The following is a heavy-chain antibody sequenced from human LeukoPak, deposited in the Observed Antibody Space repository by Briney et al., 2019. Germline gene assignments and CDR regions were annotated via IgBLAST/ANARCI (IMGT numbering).Heavy chain of an antibody. CDR1: GYPFTPFS. CDR2: INPGIFTT. J-gene: IGHJ4*02. Sequence: ASVKLSCKQGGYPFTPFSFNCVRKAPGQGPEWMAIINPGIFTTTYSQKFRDRVTVTSDPSTATVYMDLRSLRLEDTAVYFCARHWAHGSCDFWGQGTLVTVSS. CDR3: ARHWAHGSCDF. D-gene: IGHD3-16*01. V-gene: IGHV1-46*01.